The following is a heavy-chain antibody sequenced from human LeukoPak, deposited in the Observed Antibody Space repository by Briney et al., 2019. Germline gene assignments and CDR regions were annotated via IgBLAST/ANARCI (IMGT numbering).Heavy chain of an antibody. CDR2: VYYSGST. J-gene: IGHJ4*02. Sequence: PSETLSLTCTVSGGSISSYYWSWLRQPPGKGLEWIGYVYYSGSTSYDPSLKSRVIISVDTSKNQFSLKLRAVTAADTAVYYCAKHGTTRGLDYWGQGTLVTVSS. CDR1: GGSISSYY. D-gene: IGHD1-14*01. V-gene: IGHV4-59*08. CDR3: AKHGTTRGLDY.